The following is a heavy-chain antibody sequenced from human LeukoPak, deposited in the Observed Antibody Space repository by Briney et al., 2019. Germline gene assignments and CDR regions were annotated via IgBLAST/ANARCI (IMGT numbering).Heavy chain of an antibody. J-gene: IGHJ5*02. D-gene: IGHD3-10*01. CDR3: ARDYYGSGSYYRWFDP. Sequence: ASVKVSCKASGYTFTGYYMHWVRQAPGQGLEWMGWINPNSGGTNYSQKFRGWVTMTRDTSISTAYMELSRLRSDDTAVYYCARDYYGSGSYYRWFDPWGQGTLVTVSS. V-gene: IGHV1-2*04. CDR1: GYTFTGYY. CDR2: INPNSGGT.